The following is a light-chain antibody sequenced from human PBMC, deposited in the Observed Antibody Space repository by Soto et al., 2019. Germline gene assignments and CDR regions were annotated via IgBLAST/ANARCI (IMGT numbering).Light chain of an antibody. CDR3: SSYTSSSTYV. J-gene: IGLJ1*01. CDR1: SADVGDYNY. V-gene: IGLV2-14*01. Sequence: QSVLTQPASVSGSPGQSITISCTGTSADVGDYNYVSWYQQHPGKAPKVMIYEVTNRPSGVSNRFSGSKSGNTASLTISGLQPEDEADYYCSSYTSSSTYVFGTGTKLT. CDR2: EVT.